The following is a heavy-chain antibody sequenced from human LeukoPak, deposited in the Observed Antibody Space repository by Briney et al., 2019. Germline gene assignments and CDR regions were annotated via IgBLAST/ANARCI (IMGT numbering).Heavy chain of an antibody. J-gene: IGHJ4*02. V-gene: IGHV4-34*01. CDR1: GGSFSGYY. Sequence: SETLSLTCAVYGGSFSGYYRSWIRQPPGKGLEWIGEINHSGSTTYNPSLKSRVTISVETSKNQFSLKLRSVTAAETAVYYCADGHDYGDYPYYWGQGTLVTVSS. CDR2: INHSGST. CDR3: ADGHDYGDYPYY. D-gene: IGHD4-17*01.